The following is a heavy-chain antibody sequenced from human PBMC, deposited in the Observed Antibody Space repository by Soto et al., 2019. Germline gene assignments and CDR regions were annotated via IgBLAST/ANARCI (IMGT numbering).Heavy chain of an antibody. D-gene: IGHD2-2*01. CDR1: GFTFSSYG. V-gene: IGHV3-30-3*01. Sequence: QVPLVESGGGVVQPGRSLRLSCAASGFTFSSYGMHWVRQAPGKGLEWVAVISYDGSNKYYADSVKGRFTISRDNSKNTLYLQMNSLRAEDTAVYYCARFCISTSCYASFDYWGQGTLVTVSS. CDR3: ARFCISTSCYASFDY. J-gene: IGHJ4*02. CDR2: ISYDGSNK.